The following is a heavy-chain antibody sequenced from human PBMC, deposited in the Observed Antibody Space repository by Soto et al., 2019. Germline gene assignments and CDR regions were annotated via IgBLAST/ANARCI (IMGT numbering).Heavy chain of an antibody. CDR2: ISGSGGST. V-gene: IGHV3-23*01. D-gene: IGHD3-10*01. J-gene: IGHJ6*02. CDR1: GFTFSSYA. Sequence: GGSLRLSCAASGFTFSSYAMSWVRQAPGKGLEWVSAISGSGGSTYYADSVKGRFTISRDNSKNTLYLQMNSLRAEDTAVYYCANAGGDRGKYYSSYGMDVWGQGTTVTVSS. CDR3: ANAGGDRGKYYSSYGMDV.